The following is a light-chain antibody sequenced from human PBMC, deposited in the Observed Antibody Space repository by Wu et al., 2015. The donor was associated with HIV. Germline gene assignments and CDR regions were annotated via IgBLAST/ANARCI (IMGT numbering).Light chain of an antibody. Sequence: DIQMTQSPSSLSASVGDRVTITCRASQSISSYLNWYQQKPGKAPKLLIYAASTLQSGVPSRFSGSGSGTHFTLTITSLQPEDFATYYCQQSDSAPCTFGGGTKVEIE. V-gene: IGKV1-39*01. CDR3: QQSDSAPCT. J-gene: IGKJ4*01. CDR2: AAS. CDR1: QSISSY.